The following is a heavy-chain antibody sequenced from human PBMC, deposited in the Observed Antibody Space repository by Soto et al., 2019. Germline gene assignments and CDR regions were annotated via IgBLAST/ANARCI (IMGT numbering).Heavy chain of an antibody. CDR3: ATATMTTKGFDY. D-gene: IGHD4-17*01. CDR1: GGTFSSYA. V-gene: IGHV1-69*06. J-gene: IGHJ4*02. Sequence: SVKVSCKASGGTFSSYAISWVRQAPGQGLEWMGGIIPIFGTANYAQKFQGRVTITADKSTSTAYMELSSLRSEDTAVYYCATATMTTKGFDYWGQGTLVTVSS. CDR2: IIPIFGTA.